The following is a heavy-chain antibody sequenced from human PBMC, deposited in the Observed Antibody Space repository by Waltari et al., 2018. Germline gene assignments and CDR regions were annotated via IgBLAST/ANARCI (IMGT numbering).Heavy chain of an antibody. V-gene: IGHV1-18*01. CDR3: ERVASSGYLLGEFDY. J-gene: IGHJ4*02. Sequence: QVQLLQSGAEVKKPGASVKVSCKASGYKFNVYGIAWVRQAPGQGLEWMGWISGYNGNTKSAQNFQGRVTMTTDTSTGTAYMELRSLTIADTAVYYCERVASSGYLLGEFDYWGQGTLVTVSS. CDR1: GYKFNVYG. D-gene: IGHD5-12*01. CDR2: ISGYNGNT.